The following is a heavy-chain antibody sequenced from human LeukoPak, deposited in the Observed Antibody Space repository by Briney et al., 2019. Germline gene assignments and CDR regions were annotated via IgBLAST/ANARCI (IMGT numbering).Heavy chain of an antibody. CDR1: GFTSSSYG. Sequence: GSLRLSCAASGFTSSSYGMHWVRQAPGKGLEWVSYISSSSSTISYADSVKGRFTISRDNAENSLYLQMNSLRAEDTAVYYCARAGDFSFKDWGQGTLVTVSS. CDR2: ISSSSSTI. J-gene: IGHJ4*02. D-gene: IGHD3-3*01. CDR3: ARAGDFSFKD. V-gene: IGHV3-48*01.